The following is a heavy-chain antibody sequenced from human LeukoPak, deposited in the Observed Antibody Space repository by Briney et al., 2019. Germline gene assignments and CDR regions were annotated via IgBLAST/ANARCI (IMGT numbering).Heavy chain of an antibody. J-gene: IGHJ3*02. CDR3: ARIPLAARGAFDI. CDR1: GGSISSSSYY. CDR2: IYYSGST. V-gene: IGHV4-39*07. Sequence: SETLSLTCTVSGGSISSSSYYWGWIRQPPGKGLEWIGSIYYSGSTYYNPSLKSRVTISVDTSKNQFSLKLSSVTAADTAVYYCARIPLAARGAFDIWGQGTMVTVSS. D-gene: IGHD6-6*01.